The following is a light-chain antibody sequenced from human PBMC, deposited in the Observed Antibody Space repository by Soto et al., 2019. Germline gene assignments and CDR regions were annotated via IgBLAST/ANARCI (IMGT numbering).Light chain of an antibody. CDR1: QSVSSSY. CDR3: QQYGSSPWT. J-gene: IGKJ1*01. V-gene: IGKV3-20*01. Sequence: IVLTHAPDTLPLSPGERATLSCRASQSVSSSYLAWYQQKPGQAPRLLIYGASSRATGIPDRFSGSGSGTDFTLTISRLEPEDFAVYYCQQYGSSPWTFGQGTKVDIK. CDR2: GAS.